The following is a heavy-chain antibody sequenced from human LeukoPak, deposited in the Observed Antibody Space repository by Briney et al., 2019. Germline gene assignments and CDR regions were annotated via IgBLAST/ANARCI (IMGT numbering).Heavy chain of an antibody. J-gene: IGHJ4*02. V-gene: IGHV2-70*20. D-gene: IGHD1-26*01. CDR1: GFSLSTSGMC. CDR2: IDWDDDK. CDR3: ARTPASIVGARYFDY. Sequence: VSGPALVKPTQTLTLTCTFSGFSLSTSGMCVSWVRQPPGKALEWLALIDWDDDKYYSTFLKTRLTISKDTSKNQVVLTMTNMDPVDTATYYCARTPASIVGARYFDYWGQGTLVTVSS.